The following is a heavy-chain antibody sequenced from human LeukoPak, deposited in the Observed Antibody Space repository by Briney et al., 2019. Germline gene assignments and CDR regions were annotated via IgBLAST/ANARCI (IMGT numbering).Heavy chain of an antibody. CDR3: ARVGHYYDSSGYYFLAAFDI. J-gene: IGHJ3*02. Sequence: SETLSLTCTVSGGSISSYYWSWIRQPPGKGLEWIGYIYYSGSTNYNPSLKSRVTISVDTSKNQFSLKLSSVTAADTAVYYCARVGHYYDSSGYYFLAAFDIWGQGTMVTVSS. V-gene: IGHV4-59*01. CDR1: GGSISSYY. D-gene: IGHD3-22*01. CDR2: IYYSGST.